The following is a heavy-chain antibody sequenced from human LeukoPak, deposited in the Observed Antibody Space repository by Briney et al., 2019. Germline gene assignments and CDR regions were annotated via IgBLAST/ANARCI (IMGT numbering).Heavy chain of an antibody. D-gene: IGHD3-22*01. CDR2: MNPNSGNT. J-gene: IGHJ5*02. CDR3: ARACGYDSSGYYYDNWFET. V-gene: IGHV1-8*01. Sequence: ASVKVSCKASGYTFTSYDINWVRQATGQGLEWMGWMNPNSGNTGYAQKFQGRVTMTRNTSISTAYMELSSLRSEDTAVYDCARACGYDSSGYYYDNWFETWGQGTLVTVSP. CDR1: GYTFTSYD.